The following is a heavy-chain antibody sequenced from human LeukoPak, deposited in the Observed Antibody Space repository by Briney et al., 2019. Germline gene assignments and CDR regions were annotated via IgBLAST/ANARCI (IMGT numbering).Heavy chain of an antibody. Sequence: SETLSLTCTVSGGSISSYYWSWIRQPPGKGLEWIGYIYYSGSTNYNPSPKSRVTISVDTSKNQFSLKLSSVTAADTAVYYCARVDSSGYYIDYWGQGTLVTVPS. D-gene: IGHD3-22*01. CDR2: IYYSGST. V-gene: IGHV4-59*01. CDR1: GGSISSYY. J-gene: IGHJ4*02. CDR3: ARVDSSGYYIDY.